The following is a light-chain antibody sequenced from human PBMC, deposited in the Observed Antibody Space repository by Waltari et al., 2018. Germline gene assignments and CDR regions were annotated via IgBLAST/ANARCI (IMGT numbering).Light chain of an antibody. CDR2: GNS. CDR1: SSNIGAGYD. CDR3: QSYDSSLSAVV. Sequence: QSVLTQPPSVSGAPGQRVTISCTGSSSNIGAGYDVHWYQQLPGTAPKLLIYGNSNRPAGAPDRCSGSKSGTSASLAITGLQAEDEADYYCQSYDSSLSAVVFGGGTKLTVL. V-gene: IGLV1-40*01. J-gene: IGLJ2*01.